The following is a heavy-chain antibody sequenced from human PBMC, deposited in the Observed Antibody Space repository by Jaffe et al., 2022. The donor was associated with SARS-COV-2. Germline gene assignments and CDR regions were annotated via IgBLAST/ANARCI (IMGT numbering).Heavy chain of an antibody. CDR2: IKQDGSEK. D-gene: IGHD3-3*01. V-gene: IGHV3-7*01. Sequence: EVQLVESGGGLVQPGGSLRLSCAASGFTFSSYWMSWVRQAPGKGLEWVANIKQDGSEKYYVDSVKGRFTISRDNAKNSLYLQMNSLRAEDTAVYYCARDVSDFSSYYYYGMDVWGQGTTVTVSS. CDR3: ARDVSDFSSYYYYGMDV. CDR1: GFTFSSYW. J-gene: IGHJ6*02.